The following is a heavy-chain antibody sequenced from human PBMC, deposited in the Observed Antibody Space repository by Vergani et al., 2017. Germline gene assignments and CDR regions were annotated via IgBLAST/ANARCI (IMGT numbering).Heavy chain of an antibody. CDR2: INPNSGGT. CDR3: ARGAGYSGYHGWFDP. J-gene: IGHJ5*02. V-gene: IGHV1-2*04. D-gene: IGHD5-12*01. CDR1: GYTFTGYY. Sequence: QVQLVQSGAEVKKPGASVKVSCKASGYTFTGYYMHWVRQTPGQGLEWMGWINPNSGGTNYAQKFQGWVTMTRDTSISTAYRELSRLRSDDTAVYYCARGAGYSGYHGWFDPWGQGTLVTVSS.